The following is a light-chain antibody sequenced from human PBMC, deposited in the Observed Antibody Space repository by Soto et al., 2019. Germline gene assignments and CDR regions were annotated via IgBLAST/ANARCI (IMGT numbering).Light chain of an antibody. CDR2: EVS. V-gene: IGLV2-14*01. Sequence: QSMLTQPASVSVSPGQSITITCTGTSSDVGGYNYVSWYQQHPGKAPKLMIYEVSNRPSGVSDRFSGSKSGNTAPLTISGLQAEDEADYYCGSYTSSRIYVFGAWTKVTVL. J-gene: IGLJ1*01. CDR3: GSYTSSRIYV. CDR1: SSDVGGYNY.